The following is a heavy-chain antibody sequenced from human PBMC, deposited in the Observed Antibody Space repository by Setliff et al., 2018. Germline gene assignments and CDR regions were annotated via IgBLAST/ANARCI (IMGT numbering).Heavy chain of an antibody. Sequence: VKVSCKASGGTFRTDGFSWVRQAPGQGLEWMGRIIPVFRTANYAQKFRGRVTITADEVARTAYMELSTLRSEDTAVYYCARINFYVSSGYYYAPELWGQGTTVTVSS. CDR1: GGTFRTDG. V-gene: IGHV1-69*15. CDR3: ARINFYVSSGYYYAPEL. CDR2: IIPVFRTA. J-gene: IGHJ4*02. D-gene: IGHD3-22*01.